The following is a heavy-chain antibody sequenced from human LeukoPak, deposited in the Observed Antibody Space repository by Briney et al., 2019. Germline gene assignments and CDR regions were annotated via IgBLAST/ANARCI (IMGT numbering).Heavy chain of an antibody. Sequence: GGSLRLLCAPSGFTVSSNYMSCAGPPPGEGRERVSVINSGGRKSYANSVKGRFTISRDNSKNTLYLQINSLRADDTAVYYCAKDQEWGRIAAAGHNFDYWGQGTLVTVSS. D-gene: IGHD6-13*01. CDR2: INSGGRK. CDR1: GFTVSSNY. J-gene: IGHJ4*02. V-gene: IGHV3-66*01. CDR3: AKDQEWGRIAAAGHNFDY.